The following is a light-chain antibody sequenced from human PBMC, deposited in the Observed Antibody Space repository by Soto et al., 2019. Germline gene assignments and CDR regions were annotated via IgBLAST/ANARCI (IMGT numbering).Light chain of an antibody. CDR3: RQYNNCPSVT. V-gene: IGKV3-15*01. CDR2: GAS. CDR1: QSVSSN. J-gene: IGKJ3*01. Sequence: EIVMTQSPAALSVSPGERATLSCRASQSVSSNLAWYQQKPGQSPSLLIYGASTRATGIPVRCSGSESGTEFTLTISSLQSADFAVYYCRQYNNCPSVTFGPGTKVDIK.